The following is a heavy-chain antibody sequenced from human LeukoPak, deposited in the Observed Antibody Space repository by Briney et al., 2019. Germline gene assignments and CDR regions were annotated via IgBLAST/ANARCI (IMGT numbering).Heavy chain of an antibody. D-gene: IGHD3-22*01. CDR3: AKDGHYDSSGYYGVFDY. CDR2: ISCDGSNK. J-gene: IGHJ4*02. V-gene: IGHV3-30*18. Sequence: PGGSLRLSCAASGFTFSSYGMHWVRQAPGKGLEWVAVISCDGSNKYYADSVKGRFTISRDNSKNTLYLQMNSLRAEDTAVYYCAKDGHYDSSGYYGVFDYWGQGTLVTVSS. CDR1: GFTFSSYG.